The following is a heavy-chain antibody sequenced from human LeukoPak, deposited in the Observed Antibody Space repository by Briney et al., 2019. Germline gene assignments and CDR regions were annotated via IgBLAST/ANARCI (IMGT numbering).Heavy chain of an antibody. CDR2: IYTNGNT. D-gene: IGHD2-15*01. J-gene: IGHJ4*02. V-gene: IGHV4-61*02. CDR3: ARGRWPNYYFDY. Sequence: SQTLSRTCTVSGGSISSGSYFWSWIRQPAGKGLEWIGRIYTNGNTDYNPSLKSRVTISVDTSKNQFSLKLSSVTAADTAVYYCARGRWPNYYFDYWGQGTLVTVSS. CDR1: GGSISSGSYF.